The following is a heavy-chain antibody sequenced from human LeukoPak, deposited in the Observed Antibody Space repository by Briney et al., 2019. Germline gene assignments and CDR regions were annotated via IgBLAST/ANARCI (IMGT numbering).Heavy chain of an antibody. D-gene: IGHD3-22*01. CDR1: GGSISSYY. J-gene: IGHJ5*02. CDR3: ARDLKSLVYDKSGYQAVYNWFDP. Sequence: PSETLSLTCTVSGGSISSYYWSWIRQPAGKGLEWIGRIYTSGSTNYNPSLKSRVTISLDTSKNQFSLRLSSVTAADTAVYYCARDLKSLVYDKSGYQAVYNWFDPWGQGTLVTVSS. CDR2: IYTSGST. V-gene: IGHV4-4*07.